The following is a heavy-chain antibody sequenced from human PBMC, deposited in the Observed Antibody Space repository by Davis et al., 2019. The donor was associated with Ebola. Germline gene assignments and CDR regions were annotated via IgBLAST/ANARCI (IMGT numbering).Heavy chain of an antibody. CDR1: GYTFTGYY. D-gene: IGHD5-24*01. CDR2: INPNSGGT. J-gene: IGHJ5*02. V-gene: IGHV1-2*02. Sequence: GESLKISCKGSGYTFTGYYMHWVRQAPGQGLEWMGWINPNSGGTNYAQKFQGRVTMTRDTSISTAYMELSRLRSDDTAVYYCARDYNYDGISFDPWGQGTLVTVSS. CDR3: ARDYNYDGISFDP.